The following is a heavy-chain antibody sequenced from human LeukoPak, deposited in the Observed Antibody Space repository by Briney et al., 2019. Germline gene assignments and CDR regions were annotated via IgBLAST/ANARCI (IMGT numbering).Heavy chain of an antibody. Sequence: GESLKISCKGSGYSFTSYWIGWVRQMPGKGLEWMGIIYPGDSDIRYSPSFQGQVTISADKSISTAYLQWSSLKASDTAMYYCARHLRSSYDSSGYMPPGFDYWGQGTLVTVSS. CDR1: GYSFTSYW. J-gene: IGHJ4*02. D-gene: IGHD3-22*01. V-gene: IGHV5-51*01. CDR3: ARHLRSSYDSSGYMPPGFDY. CDR2: IYPGDSDI.